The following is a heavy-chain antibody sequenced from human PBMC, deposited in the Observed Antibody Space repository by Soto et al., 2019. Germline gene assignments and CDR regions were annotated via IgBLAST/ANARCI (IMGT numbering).Heavy chain of an antibody. CDR2: ISGSGGNT. CDR3: AKGAGDFPFDY. Sequence: EVQLLESGGGLVQPGGSLRLSCAASGFTFSSYAMSWVRQAPGKGLEWVSAISGSGGNTYYADSVKGRFTISRANSKNTLYLQMNSMAAEDTAVYYCAKGAGDFPFDYWGQGTLVTVSS. D-gene: IGHD4-17*01. V-gene: IGHV3-23*01. J-gene: IGHJ4*02. CDR1: GFTFSSYA.